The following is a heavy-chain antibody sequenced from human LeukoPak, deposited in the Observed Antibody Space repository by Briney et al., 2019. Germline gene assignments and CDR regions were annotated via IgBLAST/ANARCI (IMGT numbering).Heavy chain of an antibody. J-gene: IGHJ4*02. V-gene: IGHV4-59*10. CDR2: IYTNGRT. D-gene: IGHD3-22*01. Sequence: SETLSLTCAVYGGSFSGYYWSWIRQPAGKGLGWIGHIYTNGRTNYNPSLKSRVTISVETSKNQFSLKLSSVTAADTAVYYCARVTGYMIEDYFDYWGQGTLVTVSS. CDR3: ARVTGYMIEDYFDY. CDR1: GGSFSGYY.